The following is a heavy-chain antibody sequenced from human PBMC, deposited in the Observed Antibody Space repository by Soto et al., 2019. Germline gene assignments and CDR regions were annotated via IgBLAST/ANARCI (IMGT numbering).Heavy chain of an antibody. Sequence: SETLSLTCTVSGASISSGGYYWTWIRQYPGKGLEWIGYVYYGGNTNFNPSLRSRVAMSVDRSKNQFSLDLKSVTVADTAVYYCARDRSGSRYLYHIWGPGTLATVSS. CDR1: GASISSGGYY. J-gene: IGHJ4*02. V-gene: IGHV4-31*03. CDR2: VYYGGNT. D-gene: IGHD1-26*01. CDR3: ARDRSGSRYLYHI.